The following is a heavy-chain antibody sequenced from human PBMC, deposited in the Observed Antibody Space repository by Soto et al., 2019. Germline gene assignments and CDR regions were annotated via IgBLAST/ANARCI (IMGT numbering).Heavy chain of an antibody. CDR3: AREIQVEAADPSAFAF. J-gene: IGHJ3*01. CDR1: GFTFSSYS. V-gene: IGHV3-21*01. CDR2: ISSGSTYI. Sequence: LRLSCAASGFTFSSYSMNWVRQAPGEGLEWVSFISSGSTYIYYADSVKGRFTISRDTARNSVYLQMNSLRAEDTAVYYCAREIQVEAADPSAFAFWGQGT. D-gene: IGHD6-25*01.